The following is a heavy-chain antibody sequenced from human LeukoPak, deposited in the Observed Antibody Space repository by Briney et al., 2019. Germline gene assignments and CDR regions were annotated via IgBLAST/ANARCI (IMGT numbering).Heavy chain of an antibody. D-gene: IGHD2-2*01. V-gene: IGHV1-18*04. CDR2: ISAYNGNT. J-gene: IGHJ4*02. Sequence: ASVKVSCKASGYTFTSYGISWVRQAPGQGLEWMGWISAYNGNTNYAQKLQGRVTMTTDTSTSTAYMELRSLRSDDTAVYYCARTESIVVVPTPLEYWGQGTLVTVSS. CDR1: GYTFTSYG. CDR3: ARTESIVVVPTPLEY.